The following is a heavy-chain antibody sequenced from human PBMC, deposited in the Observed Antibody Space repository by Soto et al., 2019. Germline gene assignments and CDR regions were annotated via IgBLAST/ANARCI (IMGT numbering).Heavy chain of an antibody. D-gene: IGHD2-2*01. CDR3: AREVDCISTSCSSYNWFDP. V-gene: IGHV3-20*04. CDR1: GFTFDDYG. Sequence: GGSLRLSCAASGFTFDDYGMSWVRQAPGKGLEWVSGINWNGGSTGYADSVKGRFTISRDNAKNSLYLQMNSLRAEDTALYYCAREVDCISTSCSSYNWFDPWGQGTLVTVSS. CDR2: INWNGGST. J-gene: IGHJ5*02.